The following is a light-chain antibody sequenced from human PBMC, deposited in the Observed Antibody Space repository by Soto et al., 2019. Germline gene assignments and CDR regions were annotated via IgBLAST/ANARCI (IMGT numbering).Light chain of an antibody. CDR1: QSVSTW. Sequence: MTQPPSTLSASVGARVIHTSRASQSVSTWLAWYQQKPGKAPKLLIYKASSLESGVPSRFSGSGSGTEFTLTISSLQPDDFATYYCQQYNSYRWTFGQGTKVDI. V-gene: IGKV1-5*03. CDR2: KAS. CDR3: QQYNSYRWT. J-gene: IGKJ1*01.